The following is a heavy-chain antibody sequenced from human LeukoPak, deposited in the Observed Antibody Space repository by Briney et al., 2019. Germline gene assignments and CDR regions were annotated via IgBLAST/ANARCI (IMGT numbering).Heavy chain of an antibody. CDR2: IKPDGSEK. J-gene: IGHJ4*02. Sequence: GGSLGLSCAASGFTFSSHWMSWVRQAPGKGLEWVANIKPDGSEKYPVDSVKGRFTVTRDNAKNSLYLQMNRLRDEDSAVYYCARAPAFGTVDYWGQGTLVTVSS. D-gene: IGHD3-16*01. CDR1: GFTFSSHW. CDR3: ARAPAFGTVDY. V-gene: IGHV3-7*01.